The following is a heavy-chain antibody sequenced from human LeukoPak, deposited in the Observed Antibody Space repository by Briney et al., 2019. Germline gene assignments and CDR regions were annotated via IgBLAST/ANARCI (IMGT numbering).Heavy chain of an antibody. V-gene: IGHV3-23*01. CDR2: ISGSGGST. Sequence: GGSLRLSCAASGFTFSSYAMSWVRQAPGKGLEWVSAISGSGGSTYYADSVKGRFTISRDNPKNTLYLQMNSLRAEDTAVYYCAKALGYCSSTSCARYYMDVWGKGTTVTVSS. CDR1: GFTFSSYA. J-gene: IGHJ6*03. D-gene: IGHD2-2*01. CDR3: AKALGYCSSTSCARYYMDV.